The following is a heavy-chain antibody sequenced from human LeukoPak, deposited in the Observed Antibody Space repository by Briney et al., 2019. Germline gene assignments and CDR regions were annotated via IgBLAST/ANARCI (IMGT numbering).Heavy chain of an antibody. Sequence: GASVKVSCKASGYTFTSYGISWVRQAPGQGLEWMGGIIPIFGTANYAQKFQGRVTITADESTSTAYMELSSLRSEDTAVYYCARGSIVVVPAANGGYYYYYMDVWGKGTTVTVSS. CDR3: ARGSIVVVPAANGGYYYYYMDV. D-gene: IGHD2-2*01. CDR2: IIPIFGTA. J-gene: IGHJ6*03. V-gene: IGHV1-69*13. CDR1: GYTFTSYG.